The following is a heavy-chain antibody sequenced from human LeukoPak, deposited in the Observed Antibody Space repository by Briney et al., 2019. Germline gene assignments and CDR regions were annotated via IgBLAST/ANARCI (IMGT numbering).Heavy chain of an antibody. CDR3: ARGATVTMQWYYFDY. Sequence: PSETLSLTCTVSGGSISSGSYYWSWIRQPAGKGLEWIGRIYTSGSTNYNPSLKSRVTISVDTSKNQFSLKLSSVTAADTAVYYCARGATVTMQWYYFDYWGQGTLVTVSS. CDR1: GGSISSGSYY. J-gene: IGHJ4*02. CDR2: IYTSGST. V-gene: IGHV4-61*02. D-gene: IGHD4-17*01.